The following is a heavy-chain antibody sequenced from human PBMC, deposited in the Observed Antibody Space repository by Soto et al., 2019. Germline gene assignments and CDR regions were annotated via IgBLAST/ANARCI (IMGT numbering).Heavy chain of an antibody. D-gene: IGHD1-26*01. CDR2: IIPIFGTA. V-gene: IGHV1-69*01. CDR3: ARDGGRNSGGIDY. CDR1: GGTFSSYS. Sequence: QVQLVQSGAEVKKPGSSVKVSCKASGGTFSSYSINWVRQAPGQGLEWMGEIIPIFGTANYAQKFQGRVTITSDESTSTAYMELSSLRSEDADVYYCARDGGRNSGGIDYWGQGTLVTV. J-gene: IGHJ4*02.